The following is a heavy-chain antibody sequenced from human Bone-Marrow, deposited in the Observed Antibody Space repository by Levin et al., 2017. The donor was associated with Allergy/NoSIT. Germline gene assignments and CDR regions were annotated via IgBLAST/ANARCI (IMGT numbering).Heavy chain of an antibody. Sequence: SETLSLTCKVSGGSISTSSYYWGWIRQPPGKGLEWIGSIYYSGSSYYNPSLKSRVTISLDTPRNQFSLKLSSVTAADTAVYYCARESGSGWAYYNYYVMDVWGQGTAVTVSS. CDR1: GGSISTSSYY. J-gene: IGHJ6*02. V-gene: IGHV4-39*07. D-gene: IGHD6-19*01. CDR2: IYYSGSS. CDR3: ARESGSGWAYYNYYVMDV.